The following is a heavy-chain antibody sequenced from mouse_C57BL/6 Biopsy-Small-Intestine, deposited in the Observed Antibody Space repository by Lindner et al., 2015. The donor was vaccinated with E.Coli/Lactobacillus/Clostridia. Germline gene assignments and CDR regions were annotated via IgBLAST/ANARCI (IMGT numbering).Heavy chain of an antibody. CDR2: IDPANGNT. V-gene: IGHV14-3*02. CDR3: ARGPYYYDGSYYLDY. J-gene: IGHJ2*01. CDR1: GFNIKDDY. Sequence: VQLQESGAELVRPGASVKLSCTASGFNIKDDYIHWVKQRPVQGLEWIGRIDPANGNTKYVPKFQDKATITADTSSNTAYLQLSSLTSEDTAVYYCARGPYYYDGSYYLDYWGQGTTLIVSS. D-gene: IGHD1-1*01.